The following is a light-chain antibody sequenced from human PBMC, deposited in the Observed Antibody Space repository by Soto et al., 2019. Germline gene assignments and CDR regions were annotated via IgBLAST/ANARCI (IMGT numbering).Light chain of an antibody. V-gene: IGKV1-39*01. Sequence: DLPLTQSPPSLSASVGDRVTITCRASQSIRTYLNWYQQKPGKAPQLLIYGASSLRSGVPSRFSGGGSGTDFTLTISSLQPEDFATYYCQQNYNVVTFGQGTKVQIK. J-gene: IGKJ1*01. CDR3: QQNYNVVT. CDR2: GAS. CDR1: QSIRTY.